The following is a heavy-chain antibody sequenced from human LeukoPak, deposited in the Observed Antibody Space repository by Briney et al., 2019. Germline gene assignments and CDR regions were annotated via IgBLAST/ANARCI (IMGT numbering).Heavy chain of an antibody. CDR3: ARDLYYYDSSGTHGFDY. CDR2: ISSSGSTK. Sequence: GGSLRLSCGASGITFSSYSMNWVRQAPGKGLEWVSYISSSGSTKYYADSVKGRFTISRDNARNSLYLQMNSLRAEDTAVYYCARDLYYYDSSGTHGFDYWGQGTLVTVSS. CDR1: GITFSSYS. D-gene: IGHD3-22*01. V-gene: IGHV3-48*01. J-gene: IGHJ4*02.